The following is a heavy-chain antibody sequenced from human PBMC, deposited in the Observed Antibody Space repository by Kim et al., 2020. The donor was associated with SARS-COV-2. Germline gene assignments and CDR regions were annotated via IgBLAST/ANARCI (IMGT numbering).Heavy chain of an antibody. V-gene: IGHV1-46*01. Sequence: ASVKVSCKASGYTFTSYYMHWVRQAPGQGLEWMGIINPSGGSTSYAQKFQGRVTMTRHTSTSTVYMELSSLRSEDTAVYYCAIQVDTAMDDHPGEHTYYYYYYGMDVWGQGTTVTVSS. CDR3: AIQVDTAMDDHPGEHTYYYYYYGMDV. CDR1: GYTFTSYY. J-gene: IGHJ6*02. D-gene: IGHD5-18*01. CDR2: INPSGGST.